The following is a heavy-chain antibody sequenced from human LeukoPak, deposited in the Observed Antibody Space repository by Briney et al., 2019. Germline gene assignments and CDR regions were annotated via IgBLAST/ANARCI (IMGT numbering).Heavy chain of an antibody. Sequence: GGSLRLSCAASGFTFDDYAMHWVRQAPGKGLEWVSALSASGGTTYYADSVKGRFTISRDNSKNTLYLQMNSLRAEDTALYYCAAYYYDTSGYYHYFDYWGQGTLVTVSS. D-gene: IGHD3-22*01. CDR2: LSASGGTT. CDR3: AAYYYDTSGYYHYFDY. CDR1: GFTFDDYA. V-gene: IGHV3-23*01. J-gene: IGHJ4*02.